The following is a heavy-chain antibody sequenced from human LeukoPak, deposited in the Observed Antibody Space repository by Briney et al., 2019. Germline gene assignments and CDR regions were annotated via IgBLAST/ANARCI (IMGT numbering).Heavy chain of an antibody. J-gene: IGHJ4*02. CDR3: ARSKSIAVAGNPPGC. CDR2: IWYDGSNK. D-gene: IGHD6-19*01. V-gene: IGHV3-33*01. CDR1: GFTFSSYG. Sequence: GGSLRLSCAASGFTFSSYGMHWVRQAPGKGLEWVAVIWYDGSNKYYADSVKGRFTISRDNSKNTLYLQMNSLRAEDTAVYYCARSKSIAVAGNPPGCWGQGTLVTVSS.